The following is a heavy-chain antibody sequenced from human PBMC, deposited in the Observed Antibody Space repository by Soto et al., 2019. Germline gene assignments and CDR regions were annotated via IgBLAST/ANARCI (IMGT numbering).Heavy chain of an antibody. Sequence: ASVKVSCKASGFTFTSSAVQWVRQARGQRLEWIGWIVVGSGNTNYAQKFQERVTITRDMSTSTAYMELSSLRSEDTAVYYCAAAPATYYYDSSGREFDPWGQGTLVTVSS. D-gene: IGHD3-22*01. CDR1: GFTFTSSA. CDR3: AAAPATYYYDSSGREFDP. CDR2: IVVGSGNT. V-gene: IGHV1-58*01. J-gene: IGHJ5*02.